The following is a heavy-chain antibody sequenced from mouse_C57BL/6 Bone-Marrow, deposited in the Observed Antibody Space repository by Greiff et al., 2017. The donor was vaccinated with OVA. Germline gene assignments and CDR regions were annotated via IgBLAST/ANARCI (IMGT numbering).Heavy chain of an antibody. J-gene: IGHJ3*01. CDR1: GYTFTDYY. CDR2: INPNNGGT. Sequence: VQLQQSGPELVKPGASVKISCKASGYTFTDYYMNWVKQSHGKSLEWIGDINPNNGGTSYNQKFKGKATLTVDKSSSTAYMELRSLTSEDSAVYYCARSRPPWFAYWGQGTLVTVSA. V-gene: IGHV1-26*01. CDR3: ARSRPPWFAY.